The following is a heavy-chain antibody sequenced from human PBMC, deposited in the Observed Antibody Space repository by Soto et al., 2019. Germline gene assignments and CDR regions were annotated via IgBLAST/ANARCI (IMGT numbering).Heavy chain of an antibody. CDR2: ISYDGSNV. Sequence: QVQLVESGGGVVQPGRSLRLSCAASGFSFSSYGMHWVRQAPGKGLEWVAVISYDGSNVYDADSVKGRFTISRDNSKNKLYLQMNSLRTEDTAVYYCARDLDSSGWYYFDYWGQGTLVTVSS. D-gene: IGHD6-19*01. CDR3: ARDLDSSGWYYFDY. CDR1: GFSFSSYG. J-gene: IGHJ4*02. V-gene: IGHV3-30*03.